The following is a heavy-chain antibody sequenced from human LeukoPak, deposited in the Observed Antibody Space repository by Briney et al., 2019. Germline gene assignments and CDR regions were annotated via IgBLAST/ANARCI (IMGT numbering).Heavy chain of an antibody. J-gene: IGHJ5*02. CDR2: INSDESST. V-gene: IGHV3-74*01. Sequence: GGSLRLSCAASGFTFSTYWMHWVRQAPGKGLVWVSRINSDESSTTYADSMKGRFTISRDNAKNTLYLQMNSLRAEDTAVYYCAREREDYDFWSGYSRVGWFDPWGQGTLVTVSS. CDR3: AREREDYDFWSGYSRVGWFDP. D-gene: IGHD3-3*01. CDR1: GFTFSTYW.